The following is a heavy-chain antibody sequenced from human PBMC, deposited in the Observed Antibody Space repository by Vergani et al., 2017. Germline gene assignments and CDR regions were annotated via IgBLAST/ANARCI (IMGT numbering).Heavy chain of an antibody. Sequence: EVQLVESGGGLVQPGGSLRLSCSTFGFTFSSYAMYWVRQAPGKGLEFVSSISTNGGTTYYADSVKGRFTISRDNSESTLHLQMTSLRAEDTAVYYCANITAPSTRGRGTGNWGQGTLVTVSS. CDR3: ANITAPSTRGRGTGN. V-gene: IGHV3-64D*06. CDR2: ISTNGGTT. CDR1: GFTFSSYA. D-gene: IGHD1-20*01. J-gene: IGHJ4*02.